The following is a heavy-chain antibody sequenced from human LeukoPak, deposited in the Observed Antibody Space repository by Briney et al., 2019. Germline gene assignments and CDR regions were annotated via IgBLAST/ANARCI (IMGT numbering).Heavy chain of an antibody. CDR1: GYTFTGYY. Sequence: ASVKVSCKASGYTFTGYYMHWVRQAPGQGLEWMGWINPNSGGTNYAQKFQGRFTMTRDTSISTAYMELSRLRSDDTAVYYCARDIYGSYLAHAYWGQGTLVTVSS. J-gene: IGHJ4*02. D-gene: IGHD1-26*01. CDR3: ARDIYGSYLAHAY. CDR2: INPNSGGT. V-gene: IGHV1-2*02.